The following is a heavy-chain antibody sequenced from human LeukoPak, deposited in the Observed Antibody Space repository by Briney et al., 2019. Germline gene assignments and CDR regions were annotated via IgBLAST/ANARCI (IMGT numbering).Heavy chain of an antibody. CDR2: IIPIFGTA. CDR1: GGTFSSYA. D-gene: IGHD6-6*01. Sequence: GASVKVSCKASGGTFSSYAISWVRQAPGQGLEWMGGIIPIFGTANYAQKFQGRVTITTDESMSTAYMELSSPRSEDTAVYYCARSPYSSPSYFDYWGQGTLVTVSS. V-gene: IGHV1-69*05. CDR3: ARSPYSSPSYFDY. J-gene: IGHJ4*02.